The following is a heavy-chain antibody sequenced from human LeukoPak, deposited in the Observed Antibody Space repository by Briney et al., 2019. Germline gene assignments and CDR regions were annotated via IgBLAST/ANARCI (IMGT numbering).Heavy chain of an antibody. CDR3: ARDQSHYYDSSGYTNY. J-gene: IGHJ4*02. CDR2: INPNSGGT. D-gene: IGHD3-22*01. CDR1: GYTFTGYY. Sequence: ASVKVSCKASGYTFTGYYMHWVRQAPGQGLEWMGWINPNSGGTNYAQKFQGRVTMTRDTSISTVYMELSRLRSDDTAVYYCARDQSHYYDSSGYTNYWGQGTLVTVSS. V-gene: IGHV1-2*02.